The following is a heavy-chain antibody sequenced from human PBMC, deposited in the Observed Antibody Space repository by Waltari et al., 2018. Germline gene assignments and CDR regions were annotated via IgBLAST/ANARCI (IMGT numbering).Heavy chain of an antibody. V-gene: IGHV4-59*06. J-gene: IGHJ5*02. CDR2: IYYSGST. CDR1: GGSISSHY. D-gene: IGHD2-15*01. CDR3: AREIVVVAATKRGGNWFDP. Sequence: QVQLQESGPGLVKPSETLSLTCTVSGGSISSHYWSWIRQHPGKGLEWIGYIYYSGSTYYNPSLKSRVTISVDTSKNQFSLKLSSVTAADTAVYYCAREIVVVAATKRGGNWFDPWGQGTLVTVSS.